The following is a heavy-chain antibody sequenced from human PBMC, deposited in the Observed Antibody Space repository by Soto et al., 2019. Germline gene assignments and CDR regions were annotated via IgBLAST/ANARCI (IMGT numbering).Heavy chain of an antibody. V-gene: IGHV4-59*01. Sequence: SETLSLTCTVSGASIRSYYWGWIRQPPGKGLEWIGYMSYTGGTNYTPSLKSRVTISLDTSKNQFSLKVSSVTAADTAVYHCARTTRTGGSSVDYWGQGTLVTVSS. CDR3: ARTTRTGGSSVDY. D-gene: IGHD6-13*01. CDR1: GASIRSYY. CDR2: MSYTGGT. J-gene: IGHJ4*02.